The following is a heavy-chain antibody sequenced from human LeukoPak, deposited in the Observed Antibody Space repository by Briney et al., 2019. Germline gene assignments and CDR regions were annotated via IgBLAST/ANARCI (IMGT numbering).Heavy chain of an antibody. J-gene: IGHJ6*02. Sequence: SETLSLTCAVYGGPFSGYYWSWIRQPPGKGLEWIGEINHSGGTNYNPSLKSRVTISVDTSKNQFSLKLSSVTAADTAVYYCARGWLGSSYYYGMDVWGQGTTVTVSS. CDR2: INHSGGT. D-gene: IGHD1-26*01. V-gene: IGHV4-34*01. CDR1: GGPFSGYY. CDR3: ARGWLGSSYYYGMDV.